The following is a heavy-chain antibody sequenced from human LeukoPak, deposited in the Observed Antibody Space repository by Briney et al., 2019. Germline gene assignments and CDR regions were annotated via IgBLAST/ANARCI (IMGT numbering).Heavy chain of an antibody. CDR3: ARIYYDRGGHYYDY. CDR1: GFTFRNYA. CDR2: ITGDGGTT. V-gene: IGHV3-64*01. J-gene: IGHJ4*02. D-gene: IGHD3-22*01. Sequence: GGSLRLSCAASGFTFRNYAVHWVRQAPGEGLEYVSAITGDGGTTYYARSVKDRFTISRDNSKNTLYLQMGSLRAEDMAVYYCARIYYDRGGHYYDYWGQGTLVTVSS.